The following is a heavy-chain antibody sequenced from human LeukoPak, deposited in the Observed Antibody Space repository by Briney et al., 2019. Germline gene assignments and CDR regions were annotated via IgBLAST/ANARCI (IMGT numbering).Heavy chain of an antibody. V-gene: IGHV4-59*01. CDR2: IYYSGST. Sequence: SETLSLTCTVSGGSISSYYWSWIRQPPGKGLEWIGYIYYSGSTNYNPSLKSRVTISVDTSKNQFSLKLSSVTAADTAVYYCARDSGGWYRWFDPWGQGTLVTVSS. D-gene: IGHD6-19*01. CDR3: ARDSGGWYRWFDP. J-gene: IGHJ5*02. CDR1: GGSISSYY.